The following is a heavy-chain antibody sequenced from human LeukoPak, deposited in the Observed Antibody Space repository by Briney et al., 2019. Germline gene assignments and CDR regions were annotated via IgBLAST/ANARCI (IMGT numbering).Heavy chain of an antibody. CDR2: INADNDNT. J-gene: IGHJ4*02. CDR1: GYTFTTYG. D-gene: IGHD2-21*01. V-gene: IGHV1-18*01. CDR3: ARDWPAVITDY. Sequence: GASVKVSCKASGYTFTTYGISWLRQAPGQGLEWMGRINADNDNTHYAQKFQGRVTLTTDKSANTAYMELRSLRSDDTAVYYCARDWPAVITDYWGQGTLVIVPS.